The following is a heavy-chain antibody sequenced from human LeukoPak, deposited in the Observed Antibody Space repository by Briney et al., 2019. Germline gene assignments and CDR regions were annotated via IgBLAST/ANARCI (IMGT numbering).Heavy chain of an antibody. D-gene: IGHD3-3*01. CDR1: GVSINSHY. J-gene: IGHJ6*03. CDR3: ARVLQNYYHMDV. CDR2: IYDSGSA. V-gene: IGHV4-59*11. Sequence: SETLSLTCTVSGVSINSHYWSWIRQPPGKGLEWVGFIYDSGSANYKSSLKSRVTMTVDTSKNQCSLKLNSVTAADTAVYYCARVLQNYYHMDVWGKGTTVTVSS.